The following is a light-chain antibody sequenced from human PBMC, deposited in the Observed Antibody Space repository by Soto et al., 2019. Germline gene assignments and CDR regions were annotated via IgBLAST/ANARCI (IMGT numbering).Light chain of an antibody. Sequence: EIVLTQSPGTLSLSPGERATLSCRASQSVSSSYLAWYQQKPGQAPRLLIYGASSRATGIPDRCSGSGSGTDFPLTISRLEPEDFAVYYCQQYGSSPSITFGQGTRLEIK. J-gene: IGKJ5*01. V-gene: IGKV3-20*01. CDR3: QQYGSSPSIT. CDR2: GAS. CDR1: QSVSSSY.